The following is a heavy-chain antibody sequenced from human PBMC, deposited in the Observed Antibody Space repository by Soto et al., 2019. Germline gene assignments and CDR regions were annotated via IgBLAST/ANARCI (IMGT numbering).Heavy chain of an antibody. J-gene: IGHJ6*02. Sequence: SETLSLTCTVSGGSISSYYWSWIRQPPGKGLEWIGYIYYSGSTNYNPSLESRVTISVDTSKNQFSLKLSSVTAADTAVYYCARLYGMDVWGQGTTVTVSS. V-gene: IGHV4-59*01. CDR1: GGSISSYY. CDR3: ARLYGMDV. CDR2: IYYSGST.